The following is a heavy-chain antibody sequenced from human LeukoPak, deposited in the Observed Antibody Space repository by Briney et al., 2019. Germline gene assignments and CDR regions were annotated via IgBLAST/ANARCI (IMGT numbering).Heavy chain of an antibody. J-gene: IGHJ6*02. D-gene: IGHD6-13*01. Sequence: PSETLSLTCPVSGGSISSSSYYWGWIRQPPGKGLEWIGSIYYRRSTYYNPSLKSRVTISVVTSKIQFSLKLSSVTAADTAVYYCARWGIGAAGTRVDYYYGMDVWGQGTTVTVSS. CDR3: ARWGIGAAGTRVDYYYGMDV. CDR2: IYYRRST. CDR1: GGSISSSSYY. V-gene: IGHV4-39*01.